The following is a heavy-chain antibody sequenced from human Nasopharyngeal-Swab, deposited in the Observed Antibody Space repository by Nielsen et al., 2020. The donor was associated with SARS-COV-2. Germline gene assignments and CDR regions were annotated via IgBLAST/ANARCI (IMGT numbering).Heavy chain of an antibody. J-gene: IGHJ4*02. V-gene: IGHV3-30*02. CDR3: AKDLRGPYFF. Sequence: GESLKISCVASGFSFSSYGMHWVRQAPGKGLEWVAIIGYDGSSKYHADSVQGRFTISRDNSKNTLSLQMNSLRADDTAVYYCAKDLRGPYFFWGQGTLVTVSS. D-gene: IGHD2/OR15-2a*01. CDR1: GFSFSSYG. CDR2: IGYDGSSK.